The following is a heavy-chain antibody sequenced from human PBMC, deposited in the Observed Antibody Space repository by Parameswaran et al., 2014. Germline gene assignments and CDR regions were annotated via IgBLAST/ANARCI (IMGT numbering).Heavy chain of an antibody. Sequence: PGKGLEWIGSIYYSGSTYYNPSLKSRVTISVDTSKNQFSLKLSSVTAADTAVYYCARSHTLLGIQDWFDPWGQGTLVTVSS. J-gene: IGHJ5*02. V-gene: IGHV4-39*01. CDR3: ARSHTLLGIQDWFDP. CDR2: IYYSGST. D-gene: IGHD7-27*01.